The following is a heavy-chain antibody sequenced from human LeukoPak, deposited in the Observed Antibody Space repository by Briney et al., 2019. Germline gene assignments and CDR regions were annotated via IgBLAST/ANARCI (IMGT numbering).Heavy chain of an antibody. V-gene: IGHV1-2*02. CDR1: RYTFTGYY. D-gene: IGHD6-13*01. CDR3: ARDFRITAAGTGYYYGMDV. J-gene: IGHJ6*02. CDR2: ISPNTGGT. Sequence: EASVKVSCKASRYTFTGYYMHWVRQAPGQGLEWMGWISPNTGGTNYAQKFQGRVTMTRDTSISTAYMELRRLRSDDTAVYYCARDFRITAAGTGYYYGMDVWGQGTTVTVSS.